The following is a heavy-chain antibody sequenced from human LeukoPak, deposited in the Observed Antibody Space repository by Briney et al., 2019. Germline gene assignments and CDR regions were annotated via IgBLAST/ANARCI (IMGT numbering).Heavy chain of an antibody. CDR2: IYHSGST. J-gene: IGHJ4*02. D-gene: IGHD3-16*01. CDR3: ARSRGGYTLFDY. V-gene: IGHV4-30-2*01. Sequence: SETLSLTCAVSGGSISSGGYSWSWIRQPPGKGLEWIGYIYHSGSTYYNPSLKSRATISVDTSKNQFSLKLSSVTAADTAVYYCARSRGGYTLFDYWGQGTLVTVSS. CDR1: GGSISSGGYS.